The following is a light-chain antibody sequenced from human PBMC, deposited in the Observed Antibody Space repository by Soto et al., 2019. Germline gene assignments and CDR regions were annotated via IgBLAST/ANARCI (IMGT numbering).Light chain of an antibody. CDR1: QSINRW. V-gene: IGKV1-5*01. Sequence: DIQMTQSPSTLSASVGDRVTITCRASQSINRWMAWYQQKAGKAPKVLIYDASILQSGVPSRFSGRGSGTEFTLIISNLQPDDFATYYCEQYNSNSHTFGQGTKLEMK. J-gene: IGKJ2*01. CDR2: DAS. CDR3: EQYNSNSHT.